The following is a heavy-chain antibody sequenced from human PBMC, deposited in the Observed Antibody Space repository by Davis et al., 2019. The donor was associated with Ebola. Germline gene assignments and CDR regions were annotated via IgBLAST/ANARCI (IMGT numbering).Heavy chain of an antibody. D-gene: IGHD3-3*01. Sequence: MPSETLSLTCTVSGASISSYYWSWIRQPPGKGLEWIGYIYYSGSSNYNPSLKSRVTISVDASKNQFFLKLSSVTAADTAMYYCARQPLRLLEWFHFDYWGQGTLVTVSS. CDR3: ARQPLRLLEWFHFDY. J-gene: IGHJ4*02. V-gene: IGHV4-59*08. CDR2: IYYSGSS. CDR1: GASISSYY.